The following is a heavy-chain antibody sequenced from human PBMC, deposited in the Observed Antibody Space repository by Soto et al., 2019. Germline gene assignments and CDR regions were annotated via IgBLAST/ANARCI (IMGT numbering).Heavy chain of an antibody. J-gene: IGHJ4*02. CDR2: ISYDGSNK. D-gene: IGHD3-3*01. V-gene: IGHV3-30*18. CDR3: AKDGDFWSGFGGPVFYFDY. CDR1: GFTFSSYG. Sequence: GGSLRLSCAASGFTFSSYGMHWVRQAPGKGLEWVAVISYDGSNKYYADSVKGRFTISRDNSKNTLYLQMNSLRAEDTAVYYCAKDGDFWSGFGGPVFYFDYWGQGTLVTVSS.